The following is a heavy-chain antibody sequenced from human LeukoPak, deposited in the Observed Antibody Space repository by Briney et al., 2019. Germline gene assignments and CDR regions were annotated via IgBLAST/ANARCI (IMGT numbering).Heavy chain of an antibody. V-gene: IGHV3-23*01. D-gene: IGHD3-3*01. CDR2: ISGSGGST. CDR1: GFTFSSYA. CDR3: AKALTIGRVAVPIDY. Sequence: GGSLRLSCAASGFTFSSYAMSWVRQAPGKGLEWVSAISGSGGSTYYADSVKGRFTISRDNSENTLYLQMNSLRAEDTAVYYCAKALTIGRVAVPIDYWGQGTLVTVSS. J-gene: IGHJ4*02.